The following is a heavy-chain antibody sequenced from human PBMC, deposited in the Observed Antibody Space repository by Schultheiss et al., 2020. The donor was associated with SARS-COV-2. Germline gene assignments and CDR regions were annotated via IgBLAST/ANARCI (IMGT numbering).Heavy chain of an antibody. D-gene: IGHD4-11*01. CDR2: VSHSGGT. CDR3: ARGGSSNQPLQYYYYMDV. J-gene: IGHJ6*03. Sequence: GSLRLSCAVYGGSFSGYYWGWIRQPPGKGLEWIGQVSHSGGTHFNPSLKRRLTISIDTSKRQFSLRLTSVTAADTAVYYCARGGSSNQPLQYYYYMDVWGKGTPVTVSS. CDR1: GGSFSGYY. V-gene: IGHV4-34*01.